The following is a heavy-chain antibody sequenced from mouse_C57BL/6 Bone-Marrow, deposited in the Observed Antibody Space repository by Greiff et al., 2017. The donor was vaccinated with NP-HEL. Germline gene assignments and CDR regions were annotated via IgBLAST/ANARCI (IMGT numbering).Heavy chain of an antibody. J-gene: IGHJ4*01. Sequence: EVQLVESGGDLVKPGGSLKLSCAASGFTFSSYGMSWVRQTPDQRLEWVATISSGGSYTYYPDSVKGRFTISRDNAKNTLYLQMSSLKSEDTAMYYCARRGAYPGAMDYWGQGTSVTVSS. V-gene: IGHV5-6*01. CDR2: ISSGGSYT. CDR3: ARRGAYPGAMDY. D-gene: IGHD2-10*01. CDR1: GFTFSSYG.